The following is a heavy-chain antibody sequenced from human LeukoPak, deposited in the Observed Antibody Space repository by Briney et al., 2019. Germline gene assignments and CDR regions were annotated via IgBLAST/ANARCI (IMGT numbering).Heavy chain of an antibody. D-gene: IGHD2-15*01. V-gene: IGHV3-23*01. CDR3: AKDRAGRYCSGGSCYVDAFDV. CDR2: ISGDGGST. CDR1: GFTFSSYA. J-gene: IGHJ3*01. Sequence: GGSLRLSRAASGFTFSSYAMSWVRQAPGKGLEWVSTISGDGGSTYYADSVKGRFTISRDNSKNTLYLQMNSLRAEDTAVYYCAKDRAGRYCSGGSCYVDAFDVWGQGTMVTVSS.